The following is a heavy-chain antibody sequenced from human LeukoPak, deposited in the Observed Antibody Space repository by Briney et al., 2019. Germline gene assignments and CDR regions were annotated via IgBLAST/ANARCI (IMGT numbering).Heavy chain of an antibody. CDR2: IYYSGST. CDR3: ARDLKYSSSSEMNY. CDR1: GGSISSYY. Sequence: NPSETLSLTCTVSGGSISSYYWSWIRQPPGKGLEWIGYIYYSGSTNYNPSLKSRVTISVDTSKNQFSLKLSSVTAADTAVYYCARDLKYSSSSEMNYWGQGTLVTVSS. D-gene: IGHD6-6*01. V-gene: IGHV4-59*12. J-gene: IGHJ4*02.